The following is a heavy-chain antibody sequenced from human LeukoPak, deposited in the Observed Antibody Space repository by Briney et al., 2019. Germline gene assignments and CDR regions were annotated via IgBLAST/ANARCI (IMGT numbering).Heavy chain of an antibody. D-gene: IGHD3-9*01. CDR2: IYYSGST. CDR1: GYSISSGYY. V-gene: IGHV4-61*01. CDR3: ASGDILTGYYMW. Sequence: PSETLSLTCTVSGYSISSGYYWSWIRQPPGKGLEWIGYIYYSGSTNYNPSLKSRVTISVDTSKNQFSLKLSSVTAADTAVYYCASGDILTGYYMWWGQGTLVTVSS. J-gene: IGHJ4*02.